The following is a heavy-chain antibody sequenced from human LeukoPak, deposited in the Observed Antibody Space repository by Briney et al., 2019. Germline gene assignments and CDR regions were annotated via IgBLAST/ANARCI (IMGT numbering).Heavy chain of an antibody. Sequence: GGSLRLSCAASGFTFSSYAMHWVRQAPGKGLEWVAVISYDGSNKYYADSVKGRFTISRDNSKNTLYLQMNSLRAEDTAVYYCARGGSDWDPFDYWGQGTLVTVSS. J-gene: IGHJ4*02. CDR1: GFTFSSYA. D-gene: IGHD6-19*01. V-gene: IGHV3-30*04. CDR2: ISYDGSNK. CDR3: ARGGSDWDPFDY.